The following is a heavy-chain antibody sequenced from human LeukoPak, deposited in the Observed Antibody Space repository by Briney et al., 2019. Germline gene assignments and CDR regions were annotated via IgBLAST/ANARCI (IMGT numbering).Heavy chain of an antibody. D-gene: IGHD2-2*01. V-gene: IGHV1-8*01. CDR1: GYTFTSYD. Sequence: ASVKVSCKASGYTFTSYDINWVRQAPGQGLEWMGWMNPNSGNPGYAQKFQGRVTMTRNTSISTAYMELSSLRFEDTAVYHCARGDIVVVPAASDAFDIWGQGTMVTVSS. CDR2: MNPNSGNP. J-gene: IGHJ3*02. CDR3: ARGDIVVVPAASDAFDI.